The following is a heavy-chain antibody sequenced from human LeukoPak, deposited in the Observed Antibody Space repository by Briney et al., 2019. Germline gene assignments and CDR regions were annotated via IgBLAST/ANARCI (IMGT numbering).Heavy chain of an antibody. D-gene: IGHD6-19*01. CDR1: GFTFSSYS. Sequence: PGGSLRLSCAASGFTFSSYSMNWVRQAPGKGLEWVSSISSSSSYIYYADSVKGRFTISRDNAKNSLYLQMNSLRAEDTAVYYCARAGGSSGWYEAFDYWGQGTLVTVSS. CDR2: ISSSSSYI. J-gene: IGHJ4*02. CDR3: ARAGGSSGWYEAFDY. V-gene: IGHV3-21*01.